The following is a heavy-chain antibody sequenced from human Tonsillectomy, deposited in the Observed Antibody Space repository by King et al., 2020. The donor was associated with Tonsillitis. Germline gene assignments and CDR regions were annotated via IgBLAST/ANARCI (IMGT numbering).Heavy chain of an antibody. J-gene: IGHJ4*02. D-gene: IGHD4-17*01. CDR2: ISSSSSYI. Sequence: GQLVQSGGGLVKPGGSLRLSCAASGFTFCSYSMNWVRQAPGKGLDGVSSISSSSSYIYYADSVKGRFTISRDNAKNSLYLQMNSLRAEDTAVYYCARVPTVTTPFDYWGQGTLVTVSS. CDR1: GFTFCSYS. V-gene: IGHV3-21*01. CDR3: ARVPTVTTPFDY.